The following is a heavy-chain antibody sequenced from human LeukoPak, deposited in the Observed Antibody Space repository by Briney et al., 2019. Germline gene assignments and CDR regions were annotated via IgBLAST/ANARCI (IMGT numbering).Heavy chain of an antibody. Sequence: NASETLSLTCTVSGGSISSYYWSWIRQPPGKGLEWIGYIYYIGSTNYNPSLKSRVTISVDTSKNQFSLKLSSVTAADTAVYYCARDAGYYGIDVWGQGTTVTVSS. CDR2: IYYIGST. D-gene: IGHD3-10*01. J-gene: IGHJ6*02. CDR3: ARDAGYYGIDV. V-gene: IGHV4-59*01. CDR1: GGSISSYY.